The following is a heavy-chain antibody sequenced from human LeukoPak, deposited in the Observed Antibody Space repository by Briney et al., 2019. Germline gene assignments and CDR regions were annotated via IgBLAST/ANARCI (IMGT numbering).Heavy chain of an antibody. CDR2: ISSSGSTI. Sequence: GGSLRLSCAASGFTCSSYEMNWVRQPPGKGLEWVSYISSSGSTIYYADSVKGRFTISRDNAKNSLYLQMNSLRAEDTAVYYCARIYDLWSNYQYYFDYWGQGTLVTVSS. V-gene: IGHV3-48*03. J-gene: IGHJ4*02. CDR3: ARIYDLWSNYQYYFDY. D-gene: IGHD3-3*01. CDR1: GFTCSSYE.